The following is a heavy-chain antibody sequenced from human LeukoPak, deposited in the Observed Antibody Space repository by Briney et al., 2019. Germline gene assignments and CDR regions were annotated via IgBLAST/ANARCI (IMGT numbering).Heavy chain of an antibody. J-gene: IGHJ4*02. CDR3: ARSGPKSGYSSGWYQPNFDY. D-gene: IGHD6-19*01. CDR2: IYTSGST. CDR1: AYSISSGYY. V-gene: IGHV4-4*07. Sequence: SETLSLTCTVSAYSISSGYYWSWIRQPAGKGLEWIGRIYTSGSTNYNPSLKSRVTMSVDTSKNQFSLKLSSVTAADTAVYYCARSGPKSGYSSGWYQPNFDYWGQGTLVTVSS.